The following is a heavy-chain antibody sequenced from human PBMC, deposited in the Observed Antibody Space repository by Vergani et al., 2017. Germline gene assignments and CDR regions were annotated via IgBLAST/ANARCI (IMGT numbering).Heavy chain of an antibody. CDR1: GFTFSSYA. D-gene: IGHD4-23*01. CDR2: ISGSGGST. CDR3: AKVGTVAFYYYYSMDV. Sequence: EVQLLESGGGLVQPGGSLRLSCAASGFTFSSYAMSWVRQAPGKGLEWVSAISGSGGSTYYADSVKGRFTISRDNSKNTLYLQMNSLRAEDTAVYYCAKVGTVAFYYYYSMDVWGQGTTVTVSS. V-gene: IGHV3-23*01. J-gene: IGHJ6*02.